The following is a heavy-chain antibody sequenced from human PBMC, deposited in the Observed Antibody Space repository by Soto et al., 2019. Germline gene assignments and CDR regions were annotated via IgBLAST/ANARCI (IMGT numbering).Heavy chain of an antibody. CDR3: AKVAVTINYYYYGMDV. V-gene: IGHV3-23*01. CDR1: GFTFSSYG. J-gene: IGHJ6*02. Sequence: GGSLRLSCAASGFTFSSYGMSWVRQAPGKGLEWVSAISGSGGSTYYADSVKGRFTISRDNSKNTLYLQMNSLRAEDTAVYYCAKVAVTINYYYYGMDVWGQGTTVTVSS. CDR2: ISGSGGST. D-gene: IGHD4-4*01.